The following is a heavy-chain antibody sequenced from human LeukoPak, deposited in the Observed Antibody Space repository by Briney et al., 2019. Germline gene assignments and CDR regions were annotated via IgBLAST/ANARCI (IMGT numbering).Heavy chain of an antibody. V-gene: IGHV1-2*02. D-gene: IGHD6-13*01. CDR1: GYIFTGYY. Sequence: ASVKVSCKASGYIFTGYYMHWVRQAPGQGLEWMGWINPNSGDTNYAQKFQGRVTMTRDMSINTAYMEVSSLRSDDTAVYYCARGAAAGSNWFDPWGQGTLVTVSS. CDR3: ARGAAAGSNWFDP. CDR2: INPNSGDT. J-gene: IGHJ5*02.